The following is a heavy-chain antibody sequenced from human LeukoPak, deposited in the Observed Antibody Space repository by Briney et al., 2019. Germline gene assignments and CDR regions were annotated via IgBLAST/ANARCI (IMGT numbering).Heavy chain of an antibody. D-gene: IGHD1-1*01. Sequence: GASVKVSCKASGGTFSSYAISWVRQAPGQGLEWMGGIIPIFGTANYAQKFQGRVTITADESTSTAYMELSRLRSDDTAVYYCATLGTTGSDYWGQGTLVTVSS. J-gene: IGHJ4*02. CDR2: IIPIFGTA. CDR3: ATLGTTGSDY. V-gene: IGHV1-69*13. CDR1: GGTFSSYA.